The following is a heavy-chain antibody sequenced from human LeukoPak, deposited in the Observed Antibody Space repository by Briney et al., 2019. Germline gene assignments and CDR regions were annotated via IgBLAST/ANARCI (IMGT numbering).Heavy chain of an antibody. CDR2: INPNSGGT. Sequence: VASVKVSCKASGYTFTGYYMHWVRQAPGQGLEWMGRINPNSGGTNYAQKFQGRVTMTRDTSISTAYMELSRLRSDDTAVYYCAREDDFWSGLTDYWGQGTLVTVSS. D-gene: IGHD3-3*01. V-gene: IGHV1-2*06. CDR1: GYTFTGYY. CDR3: AREDDFWSGLTDY. J-gene: IGHJ4*02.